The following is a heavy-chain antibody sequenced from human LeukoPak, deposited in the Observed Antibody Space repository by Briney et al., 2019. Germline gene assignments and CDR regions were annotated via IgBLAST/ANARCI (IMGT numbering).Heavy chain of an antibody. CDR1: GFXFSDYY. CDR2: ISSSSSYT. D-gene: IGHD2-21*02. V-gene: IGHV3-11*05. CDR3: ARDLAYCGGDCYPDAFDI. Sequence: GGSLRLSCAASGFXFSDYYMSWIRQAPGKGLEWVSYISSSSSYTNYADSVKGRFTISRDNAKNSLYLQMNSLRAEDTAVYYCARDLAYCGGDCYPDAFDIWGQGTMVTVSS. J-gene: IGHJ3*02.